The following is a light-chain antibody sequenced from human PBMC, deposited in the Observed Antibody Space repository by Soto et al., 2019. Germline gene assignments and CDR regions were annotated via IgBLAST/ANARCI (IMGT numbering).Light chain of an antibody. CDR2: GVS. V-gene: IGKV3-15*01. J-gene: IGKJ2*01. CDR3: QQGHDWPLT. CDR1: QSISGE. Sequence: EIVMTQSPATLSVSPGERATLSCRASQSISGELAWYQQRPGQPPRLLVYGVSTRATGVPDRFSGSGSGSEFTLTISGLQSVDFAVYYCQQGHDWPLTFGQGTRLDI.